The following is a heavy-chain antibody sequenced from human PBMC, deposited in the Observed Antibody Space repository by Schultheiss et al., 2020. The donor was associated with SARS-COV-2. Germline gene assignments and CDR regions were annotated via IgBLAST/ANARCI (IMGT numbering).Heavy chain of an antibody. J-gene: IGHJ4*02. CDR3: AKDSRISA. CDR1: GFTFSSYS. CDR2: IEKRGVST. V-gene: IGHV3-23*01. Sequence: GESLKISCAASGFTFSSYSMNWVRQAPGKGLEWVSAIEKRGVSTYFADSVKGRFSISRDNSRNTLYLQMNSLRAEDTAVYYCAKDSRISAWGQGTLVTVSS.